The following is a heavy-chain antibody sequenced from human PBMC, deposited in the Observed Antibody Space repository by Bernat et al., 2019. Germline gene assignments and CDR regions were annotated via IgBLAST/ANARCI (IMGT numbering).Heavy chain of an antibody. Sequence: EVQLVETGGGLIQPGGSLRRSCAASGFTVSSNYMSWVRQAPGKGLEWVSVIYSGGSTYYAASVQGRFTLSRDNSKNTLYLQMNSLRAEDTAVYYCARDPTDYDILTASLENSAYGMDVWGHGTTVTVSS. V-gene: IGHV3-53*02. J-gene: IGHJ6*02. CDR3: ARDPTDYDILTASLENSAYGMDV. CDR1: GFTVSSNY. D-gene: IGHD3-9*01. CDR2: IYSGGST.